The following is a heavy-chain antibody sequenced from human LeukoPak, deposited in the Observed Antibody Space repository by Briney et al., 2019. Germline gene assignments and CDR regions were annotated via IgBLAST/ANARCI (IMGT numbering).Heavy chain of an antibody. CDR1: GFTFSGYW. J-gene: IGHJ4*02. D-gene: IGHD6-25*01. Sequence: GGSLRLSCVASGFTFSGYWITWVRRAPGKGLEWVANIKDDGSEKYYVDSVKGRFTISRDNAKNSLYLQMNSLRAEDTAVYYCARGSGWADYWGQGTLVTVSS. V-gene: IGHV3-7*05. CDR2: IKDDGSEK. CDR3: ARGSGWADY.